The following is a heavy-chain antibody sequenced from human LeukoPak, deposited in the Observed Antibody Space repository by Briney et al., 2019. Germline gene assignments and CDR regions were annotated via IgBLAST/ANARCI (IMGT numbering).Heavy chain of an antibody. V-gene: IGHV1-18*01. Sequence: AAVKVSCKASGYTFTNYGISWVRQAPGQGLEWMGWISAYNVNTNYAQKLQGRATMTTERSTSTAYMELRSLRSDDTAVYYCARPAYYDSSGYYYGHYDYWGQGTLVTVSS. J-gene: IGHJ4*02. CDR2: ISAYNVNT. CDR1: GYTFTNYG. D-gene: IGHD3-22*01. CDR3: ARPAYYDSSGYYYGHYDY.